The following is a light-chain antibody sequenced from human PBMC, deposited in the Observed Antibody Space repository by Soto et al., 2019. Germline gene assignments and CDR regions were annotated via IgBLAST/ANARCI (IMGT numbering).Light chain of an antibody. V-gene: IGLV2-14*03. CDR1: SSDIGIYNY. CDR3: SSYTTSSTVV. J-gene: IGLJ7*01. Sequence: QSALTQPASVSGSPGQSITISCTGTSSDIGIYNYVSWYQQQSGKAPKLVIYDVTNRPSGVSPRFSGSKSGNTASLTISRLQAEDEDVYYCSSYTTSSTVVFGGGTQLTVL. CDR2: DVT.